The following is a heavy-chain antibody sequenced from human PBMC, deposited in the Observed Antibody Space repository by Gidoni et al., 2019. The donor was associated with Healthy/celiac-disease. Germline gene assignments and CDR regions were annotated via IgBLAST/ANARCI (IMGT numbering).Heavy chain of an antibody. CDR1: GDTFTSYY. D-gene: IGHD3-22*01. J-gene: IGHJ2*01. V-gene: IGHV1-46*01. CDR2: INPSGGST. CDR3: ARDSYYDSSGYYWYFDL. Sequence: QVQLVQSGAEVKKPGASVKVSCKASGDTFTSYYMHWVRQAPGQGLEWMGIINPSGGSTSYAQKFQGRVTMTRDTSTSTVYMELSSLRSEDTAVYYCARDSYYDSSGYYWYFDLWGRGTLVTVSS.